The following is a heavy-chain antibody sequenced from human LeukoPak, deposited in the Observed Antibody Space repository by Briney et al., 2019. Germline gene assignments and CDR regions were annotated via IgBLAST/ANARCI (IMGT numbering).Heavy chain of an antibody. Sequence: GGSLRLSCVASGFTFSSYAMSWVRQAPGKGLEWVSAISGDTFYTYYTDSVQGRCTISRDNSKNTLYLQMNSLRAEDTAVYYCARQGDYDSGSLVANWFDPWGQGTLVTVSS. CDR3: ARQGDYDSGSLVANWFDP. J-gene: IGHJ5*02. CDR1: GFTFSSYA. V-gene: IGHV3-23*01. CDR2: ISGDTFYT. D-gene: IGHD3-10*01.